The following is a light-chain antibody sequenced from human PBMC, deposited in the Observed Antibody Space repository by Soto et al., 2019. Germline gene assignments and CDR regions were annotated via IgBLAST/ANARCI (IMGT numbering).Light chain of an antibody. CDR3: QRRGEWLRT. Sequence: SVLTQSPATLSLSPGERATLSCRASQSVGRHLAWYQQKPGQAPRLLIYDVSNRASGIPARFSGSGSGTDFTLTISSLEPEDSAVYYCQRRGEWLRTFGPGTKVEIK. CDR1: QSVGRH. CDR2: DVS. J-gene: IGKJ3*01. V-gene: IGKV3-11*01.